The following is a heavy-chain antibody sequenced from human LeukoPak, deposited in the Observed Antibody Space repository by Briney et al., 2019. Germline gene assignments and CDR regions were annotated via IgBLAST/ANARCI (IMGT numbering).Heavy chain of an antibody. CDR3: ARDPRARDYYYGMDV. Sequence: ASVKVSCKASGYTFTSYGISWVRQAPGQGLEWMGWISAYNGNTNYAQKLQGRVTMTTDTSTSTAYMELRSLRSDDTAVYYCARDPRARDYYYGMDVWGQGTTVTVSS. D-gene: IGHD5-12*01. V-gene: IGHV1-18*01. CDR2: ISAYNGNT. J-gene: IGHJ6*02. CDR1: GYTFTSYG.